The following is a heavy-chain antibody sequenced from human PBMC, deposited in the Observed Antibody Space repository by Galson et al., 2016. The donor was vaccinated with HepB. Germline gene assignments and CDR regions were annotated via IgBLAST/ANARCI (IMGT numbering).Heavy chain of an antibody. CDR3: ARDYGDNSFYGMDV. D-gene: IGHD4-17*01. Sequence: SVKVSCKASGYTFTSYGISWVRQAPGQGLEWMGWINPNSGGTNYAQKLQGRVSMTRDTSISTAYMELSRLRSDDTAVYYCARDYGDNSFYGMDVWGQGTTVTVSS. CDR1: GYTFTSYG. V-gene: IGHV1-2*02. CDR2: INPNSGGT. J-gene: IGHJ6*02.